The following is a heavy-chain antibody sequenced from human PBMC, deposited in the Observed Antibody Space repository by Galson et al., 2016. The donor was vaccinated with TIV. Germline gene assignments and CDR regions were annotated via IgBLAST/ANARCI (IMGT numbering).Heavy chain of an antibody. CDR3: AKGIAGVLGWFDS. Sequence: SLRLSCAASGFTFDNYAMHWVRQGPGGGLERVSSVTRRGESKAYSDSVKGRFTIYRDNAKKTVYLQMHSLKSEDTAMYFCAKGIAGVLGWFDSWGQGTRVTVSS. CDR1: GFTFDNYA. CDR2: VTRRGESK. V-gene: IGHV3-23*01. J-gene: IGHJ5*01. D-gene: IGHD6-13*01.